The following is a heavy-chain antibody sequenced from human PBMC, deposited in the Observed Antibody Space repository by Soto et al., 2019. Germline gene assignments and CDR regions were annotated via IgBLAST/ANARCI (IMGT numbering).Heavy chain of an antibody. V-gene: IGHV4-59*01. CDR1: GGPISSYC. J-gene: IGHJ5*02. D-gene: IGHD2-2*01. CDR2: IYYSGST. Sequence: PSEPLSLTCSVSGGPISSYCVSWIRTPPGKGLEWIGYIYYSGSTNYNPSLKSRVTISVDTSKNQFSLKLSSVTAADTAVYYCARASPPPACWFDPWGQGTLVTVSS. CDR3: ARASPPPACWFDP.